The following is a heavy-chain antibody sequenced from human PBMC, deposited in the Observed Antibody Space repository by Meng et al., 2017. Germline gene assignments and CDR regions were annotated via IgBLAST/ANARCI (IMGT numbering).Heavy chain of an antibody. J-gene: IGHJ6*02. CDR3: ARGGFDILTGYYAPAPHYGMDV. CDR2: MNPNSGNT. CDR1: GYTFTSYD. D-gene: IGHD3-9*01. Sequence: ASVKVSCKASGYTFTSYDINWVRQATGQGLEWMGWMNPNSGNTGYAQKFQGRVTMTRNTSISTAYMVLSSLRSEDTAVYYCARGGFDILTGYYAPAPHYGMDVWGQGTTVTVSS. V-gene: IGHV1-8*01.